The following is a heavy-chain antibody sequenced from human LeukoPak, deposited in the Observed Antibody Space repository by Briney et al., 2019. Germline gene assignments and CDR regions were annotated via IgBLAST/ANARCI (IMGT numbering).Heavy chain of an antibody. CDR1: GYTFTSYG. Sequence: GAAVKVSCKASGYTFTSYGIRWVRQAPGQGLEWMGWISAYNGNTNYAQKLQGRVTMTTDTSTSTAYLELRGLRSDDTAVYYCARDSLVYYYGSGSYESWGQGALVTVSS. CDR3: ARDSLVYYYGSGSYES. CDR2: ISAYNGNT. J-gene: IGHJ4*02. V-gene: IGHV1-18*01. D-gene: IGHD3-10*01.